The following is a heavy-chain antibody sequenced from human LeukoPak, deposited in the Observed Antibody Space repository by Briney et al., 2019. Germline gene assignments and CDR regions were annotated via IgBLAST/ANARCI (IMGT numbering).Heavy chain of an antibody. CDR3: ASDRTTLTEVRFDY. CDR1: GFTFSSYS. V-gene: IGHV3-7*01. Sequence: GGSLRLSCAASGFTFSSYSMNWVRQAPGKGLEWVANIKQDGSEKYYVDSVKGRFTISRDNAKNSLYLQMNSLRAEDTAVYYCASDRTTLTEVRFDYWGQGTVVTVSS. CDR2: IKQDGSEK. J-gene: IGHJ4*02. D-gene: IGHD3-10*01.